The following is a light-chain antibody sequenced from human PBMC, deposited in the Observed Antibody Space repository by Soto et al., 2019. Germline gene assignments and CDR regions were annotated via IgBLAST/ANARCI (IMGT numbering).Light chain of an antibody. V-gene: IGLV2-23*01. CDR1: SSDMGSYDR. Sequence: QSALTQPASVSGSPGQSITISCTGTSSDMGSYDRVSWYQWHPGKAPKLIIYEDNRRPSEISNRFSGSKSGNTASLTISGLQAEDEADYYCCSYAGSNIYAVFGGGTKVTVL. CDR3: CSYAGSNIYAV. J-gene: IGLJ3*02. CDR2: EDN.